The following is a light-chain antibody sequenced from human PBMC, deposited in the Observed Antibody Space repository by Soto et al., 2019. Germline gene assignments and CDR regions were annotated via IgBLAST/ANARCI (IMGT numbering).Light chain of an antibody. CDR2: DAS. Sequence: EIVLTQSPATLSLSPGERATLSCRASQSIYSYLAWYQHKPGQAPRLLIHDASHRATGIPARFSGSGSGTDFTLTISSLVPEDFAVYYCQQRSNWPTFGQGTKVEIK. V-gene: IGKV3-11*01. CDR1: QSIYSY. CDR3: QQRSNWPT. J-gene: IGKJ1*01.